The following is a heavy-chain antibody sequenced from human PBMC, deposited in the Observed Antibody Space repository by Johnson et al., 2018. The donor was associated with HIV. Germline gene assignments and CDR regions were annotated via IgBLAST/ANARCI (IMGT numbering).Heavy chain of an antibody. CDR2: IFSVGNT. J-gene: IGHJ3*02. D-gene: IGHD5-24*01. Sequence: EQLVVSGGGVVQPGRSLRLSCAASGITVNTNYMSWVRRAPGKGLEWVSVIFSVGNTYYADSVKGRFTISRDNSKNMLYLQMNSLRPEDTAVYYWARDGRDLATRGGFDIWGQGTMVTVSS. CDR1: GITVNTNY. V-gene: IGHV3-66*02. CDR3: ARDGRDLATRGGFDI.